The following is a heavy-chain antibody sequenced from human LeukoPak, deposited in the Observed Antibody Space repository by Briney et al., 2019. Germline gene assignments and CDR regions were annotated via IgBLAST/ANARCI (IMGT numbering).Heavy chain of an antibody. J-gene: IGHJ1*01. Sequence: SETLSLTRSVSGDSVSRSDSYWEWIRQPPGKGLEWIGTIYYSGRTYYTPSIKSRVTMSVDPSNNQFSQNLRSVTAADTALYYCARRRYYDGSGYLEWGQGTLLSVSS. CDR3: ARRRYYDGSGYLE. D-gene: IGHD3-22*01. CDR1: GDSVSRSDSY. CDR2: IYYSGRT. V-gene: IGHV4-39*01.